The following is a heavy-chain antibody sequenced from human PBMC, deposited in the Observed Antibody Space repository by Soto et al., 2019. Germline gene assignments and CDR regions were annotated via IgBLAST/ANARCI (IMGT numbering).Heavy chain of an antibody. CDR3: AKVAVAGTTVRYFDY. J-gene: IGHJ4*02. D-gene: IGHD6-19*01. Sequence: GGSLRLSCAASGFTFSSYSMNWVRQAPGKGLEWVSSISGSGGSIYYADSVKGRFTISRDNSKNTLYLQMNSLRAEDTAVYYCAKVAVAGTTVRYFDYWGQGTLVTVSS. CDR1: GFTFSSYS. CDR2: ISGSGGSI. V-gene: IGHV3-23*01.